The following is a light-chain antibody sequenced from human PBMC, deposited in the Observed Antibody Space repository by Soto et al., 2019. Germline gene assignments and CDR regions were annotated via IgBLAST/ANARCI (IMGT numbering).Light chain of an antibody. Sequence: EIVMTQSPATLSVSPGERATLSCRASQSVGSDLAWYQQKPGQAPRLVIYDIFTRATGVPTRFSGSRSGTDFTLTISSLEPEDSAVYYCQQRSTWPPINFGQGPRLEIK. J-gene: IGKJ5*01. V-gene: IGKV3-11*01. CDR1: QSVGSD. CDR3: QQRSTWPPIN. CDR2: DIF.